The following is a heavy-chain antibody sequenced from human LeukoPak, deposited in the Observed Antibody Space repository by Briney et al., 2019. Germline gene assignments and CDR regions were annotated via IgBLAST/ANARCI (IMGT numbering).Heavy chain of an antibody. J-gene: IGHJ2*01. CDR1: GGSSRNDI. Sequence: SETLSLTCSVSGGSSRNDIWNWIRQPAGKGLEWIGRIYMNGIANYNPSLKSRVTMSLDTSNNQLSLNLYSVTAADTAVYYCARNRDWYWFFDLWGRGTLVTVSS. V-gene: IGHV4-4*07. CDR3: ARNRDWYWFFDL. D-gene: IGHD1-14*01. CDR2: IYMNGIA.